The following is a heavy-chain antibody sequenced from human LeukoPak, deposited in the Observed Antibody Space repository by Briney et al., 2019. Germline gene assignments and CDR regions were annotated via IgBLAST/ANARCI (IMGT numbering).Heavy chain of an antibody. Sequence: SGGSLRLSCAASGFIFSNYGMHWVRQAPGKGLEWVTFIRYDGGTKYYADSVRGRFTISRDNSKNILHLQMDSLRREDTAVYYCAKDSYGSQNYYYFMDVWGKGNTVIVSS. CDR3: AKDSYGSQNYYYFMDV. D-gene: IGHD5-18*01. CDR2: IRYDGGTK. CDR1: GFIFSNYG. J-gene: IGHJ6*03. V-gene: IGHV3-30*02.